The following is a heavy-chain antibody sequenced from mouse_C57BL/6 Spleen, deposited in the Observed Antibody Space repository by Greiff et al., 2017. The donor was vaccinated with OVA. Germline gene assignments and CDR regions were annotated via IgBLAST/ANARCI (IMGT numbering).Heavy chain of an antibody. V-gene: IGHV1-7*01. CDR2: INPSSGYT. J-gene: IGHJ4*01. CDR3: ARKEITTVVATDYAMDY. Sequence: VQLQQSGAELAKPGASVKLSCKASGYTFTSYWMHWVKQRPGQGLEWIGYINPSSGYTKYNQKFKDKATLTADKSSSTAYMQLSSLTYEDSAVYYCARKEITTVVATDYAMDYWGQGTSVTVSS. CDR1: GYTFTSYW. D-gene: IGHD1-1*01.